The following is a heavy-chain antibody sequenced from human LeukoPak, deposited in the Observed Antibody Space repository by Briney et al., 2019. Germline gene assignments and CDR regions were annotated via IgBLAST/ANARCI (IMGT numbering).Heavy chain of an antibody. CDR3: ARVNCSSTSCSSLTFDY. D-gene: IGHD2-2*01. Sequence: SETLSLTCTVSGGSISSYYWGWIRQPPGKGLEWIGYIYYSGSTNYNPSLKSRVTISVDTSKNQFSLKLSSVTAADTAVYYCARVNCSSTSCSSLTFDYWGQGTLVTVSS. CDR1: GGSISSYY. CDR2: IYYSGST. J-gene: IGHJ4*02. V-gene: IGHV4-59*01.